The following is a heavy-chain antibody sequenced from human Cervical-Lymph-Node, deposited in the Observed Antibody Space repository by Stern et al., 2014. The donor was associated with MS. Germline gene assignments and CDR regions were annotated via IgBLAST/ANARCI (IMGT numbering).Heavy chain of an antibody. Sequence: QVQLVQSGGGVVQPGRSLRLSCATSGFNFDYFGMHWVRQAPGKGLEWVAVIWHHGIDKYYADSVKGRFTISRDTSKSTLYLQMNSLTAEDTAVYYCARDIDTSSHYSRFDPWGQGTLVTVSS. CDR3: ARDIDTSSHYSRFDP. D-gene: IGHD3-22*01. V-gene: IGHV3-33*01. CDR2: IWHHGIDK. J-gene: IGHJ5*02. CDR1: GFNFDYFG.